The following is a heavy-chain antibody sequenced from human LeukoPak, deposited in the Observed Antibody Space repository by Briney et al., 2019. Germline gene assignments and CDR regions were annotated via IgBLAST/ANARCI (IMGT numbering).Heavy chain of an antibody. CDR2: INHSGST. CDR1: GGSFSGYY. CDR3: AREPYYYDSSGYYGSDAFDI. D-gene: IGHD3-22*01. J-gene: IGHJ3*02. V-gene: IGHV4-34*01. Sequence: PSETLSLTCAVYGGSFSGYYWSWIRQPPGKGLEWIGEINHSGSTNYNPSLKSRVTISVDTSKNQFSLKLSSVTAADTAVYYCAREPYYYDSSGYYGSDAFDIWGQGTMVTVSS.